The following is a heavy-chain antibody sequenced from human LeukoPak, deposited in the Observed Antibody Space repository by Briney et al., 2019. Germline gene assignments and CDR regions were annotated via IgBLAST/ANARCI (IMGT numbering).Heavy chain of an antibody. V-gene: IGHV3-21*01. Sequence: GGSLRPSCAASGFTFSSYSMNWVRQAPGKGLEWVSSISSSSSYIYYADSVKGRFTMSRDNAKSSLYLQMNSLRAEDTAVYYCARVMGNYATDYWGQGTLVTVSS. D-gene: IGHD1-7*01. CDR1: GFTFSSYS. CDR2: ISSSSSYI. CDR3: ARVMGNYATDY. J-gene: IGHJ4*02.